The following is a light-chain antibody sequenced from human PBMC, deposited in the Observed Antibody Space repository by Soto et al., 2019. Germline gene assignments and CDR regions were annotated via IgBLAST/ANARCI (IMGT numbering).Light chain of an antibody. CDR1: QGISQY. J-gene: IGKJ4*01. V-gene: IGKV1-9*01. CDR2: AAT. CDR3: QQVNSYPLT. Sequence: DLHLTQAPSLLSASVRDRVTITGRASQGISQYSAWYQHMPWKAPKLLIYAATVLQGGVLPRFSGTVSATEFLRTIIRLQPEEFATYYCQQVNSYPLTFGGGNRVEIK.